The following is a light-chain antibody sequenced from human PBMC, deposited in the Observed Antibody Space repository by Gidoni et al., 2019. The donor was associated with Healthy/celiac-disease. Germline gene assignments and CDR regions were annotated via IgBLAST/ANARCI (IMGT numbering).Light chain of an antibody. J-gene: IGKJ2*01. Sequence: DIQLTQSPSFLSASVGDRVTITCWASQGISSYLAWYQQKPGEAPKLLIYAASTLQSGVPSRFSGSGSGTEFTLTISSLQPEDFATYYCQQLNSYPFVYTFGQGTKLEIK. CDR1: QGISSY. CDR3: QQLNSYPFVYT. CDR2: AAS. V-gene: IGKV1-9*01.